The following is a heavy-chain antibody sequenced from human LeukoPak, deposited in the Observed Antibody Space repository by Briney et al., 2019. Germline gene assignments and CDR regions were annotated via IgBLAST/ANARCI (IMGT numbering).Heavy chain of an antibody. Sequence: GGSLRLSCAASGFTVSSNYMSWVRQAPGKGLGWVANIRKDGSVKYFVDSVKGRFTISRDNAANSLYLHMNSLGVEDTAVYYCAREAPPHDTSNYDYWGQGTLVTVSS. V-gene: IGHV3-7*01. CDR2: IRKDGSVK. J-gene: IGHJ4*02. D-gene: IGHD3-22*01. CDR3: AREAPPHDTSNYDY. CDR1: GFTVSSNY.